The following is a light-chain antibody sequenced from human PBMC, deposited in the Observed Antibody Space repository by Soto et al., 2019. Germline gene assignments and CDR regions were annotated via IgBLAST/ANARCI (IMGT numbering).Light chain of an antibody. CDR3: QQYNDWRRT. CDR1: QTVGSN. CDR2: GAS. J-gene: IGKJ1*01. Sequence: ETVMTQSPATLSVSPGERATLSCRASQTVGSNLAWYQQTPGRAPRLLIYGASTRATGIPARFSGGGSGTEFTLTISSLQSEDFAVYYCQQYNDWRRTFGQGTEVEI. V-gene: IGKV3-15*01.